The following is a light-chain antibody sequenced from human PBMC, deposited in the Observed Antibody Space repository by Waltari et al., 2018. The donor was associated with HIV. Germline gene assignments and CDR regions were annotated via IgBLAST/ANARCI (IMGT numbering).Light chain of an antibody. J-gene: IGKJ2*01. CDR3: QQYHTNPYT. Sequence: DIQMTQSPSTLPASVGDRVTITCRASESISSWLAWYQQKPGKAPKLLIYKASSLESGVPSRFSGSASGTEFSLTISSLQPDDFATYYCQQYHTNPYTFGQGTKMEI. CDR2: KAS. CDR1: ESISSW. V-gene: IGKV1-5*03.